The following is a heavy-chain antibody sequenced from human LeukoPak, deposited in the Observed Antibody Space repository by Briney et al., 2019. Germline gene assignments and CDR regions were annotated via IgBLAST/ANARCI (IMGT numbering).Heavy chain of an antibody. CDR2: IIPIFGTA. Sequence: GASVKVSCKACGGTFSSYAISWVRQAPGQGLEWMGGIIPIFGTANYAQKFQGRVTITTDESTSTAYMELSSLRSEDTAVYYCARDSGGGAARPGYYYYMDVWGKGTTVTVSS. CDR1: GGTFSSYA. CDR3: ARDSGGGAARPGYYYYMDV. V-gene: IGHV1-69*05. D-gene: IGHD6-6*01. J-gene: IGHJ6*03.